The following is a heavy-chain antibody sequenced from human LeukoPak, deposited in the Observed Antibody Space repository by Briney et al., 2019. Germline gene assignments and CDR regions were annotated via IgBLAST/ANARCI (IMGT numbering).Heavy chain of an antibody. J-gene: IGHJ6*02. CDR2: ISSSSSYI. D-gene: IGHD3-16*01. CDR1: GFTFSSYS. Sequence: GGSLRLSCAASGFTFSSYSMNWVRQAPGKGLEWVSSISSSSSYIYYADSVKGRFTISRDNAKNSLYLQMNSLRAEDTAVYYCARDWGYYYYYGIDVWGQGTTVTVSS. CDR3: ARDWGYYYYYGIDV. V-gene: IGHV3-21*01.